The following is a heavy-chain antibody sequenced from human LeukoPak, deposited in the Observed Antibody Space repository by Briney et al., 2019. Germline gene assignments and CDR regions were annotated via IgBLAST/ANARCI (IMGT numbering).Heavy chain of an antibody. CDR3: ARADRTSWFDY. D-gene: IGHD2-2*01. Sequence: GGSLRLSCAASRFTFSDYYMVWIRQAPGKGLEWISYISNSGNYANYADSVKGRFTISRDNAKNSQSLQMNSLRPDDTAVYYCARADRTSWFDYWGQGILVTVSS. V-gene: IGHV3-11*05. CDR2: ISNSGNYA. CDR1: RFTFSDYY. J-gene: IGHJ4*02.